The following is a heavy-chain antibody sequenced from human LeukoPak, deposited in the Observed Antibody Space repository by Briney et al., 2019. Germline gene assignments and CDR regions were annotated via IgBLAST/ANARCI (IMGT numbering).Heavy chain of an antibody. CDR3: AKDIMVMYSSGGGMDV. CDR1: GFTFDDYA. CDR2: MSWNSGSI. J-gene: IGHJ6*02. Sequence: GRSLRLSCAASGFTFDDYAMHWVRQAPGKGLEWVSGMSWNSGSIGYADSVKGRFTISRDNAKNSLYLQMNSLRAEDTALYYCAKDIMVMYSSGGGMDVWGQGTTVTVSS. V-gene: IGHV3-9*01. D-gene: IGHD6-19*01.